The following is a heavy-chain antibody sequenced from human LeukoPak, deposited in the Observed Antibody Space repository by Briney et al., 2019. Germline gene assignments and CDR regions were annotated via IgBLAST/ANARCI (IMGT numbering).Heavy chain of an antibody. CDR2: ISGRGGST. V-gene: IGHV3-23*01. CDR1: GFTFSSYA. Sequence: GGSLRLSCAASGFTFSSYAMSWVRQAPGKGLEWVSAISGRGGSTYYADSVKGRFTISRDNAKNSLYLQMNSLRAEDTAVYYCARSYYNSYAFDIWGQGTMVTVSS. D-gene: IGHD3-3*01. J-gene: IGHJ3*02. CDR3: ARSYYNSYAFDI.